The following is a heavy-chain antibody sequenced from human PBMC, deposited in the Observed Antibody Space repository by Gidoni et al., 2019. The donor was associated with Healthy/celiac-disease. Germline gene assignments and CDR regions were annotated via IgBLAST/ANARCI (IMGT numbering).Heavy chain of an antibody. CDR2: ISYDGSNK. J-gene: IGHJ6*02. Sequence: QVQLVESGGGVVQPGRSLRLSCAASGFTFSSYGMHWVRPATGKGPEWVAVISYDGSNKYYADSVKGRFTISRDNSKNTLYLQMNSLRAEDTAVYYCARWTDYDYYYYGMDVWGQGTTVTVSS. D-gene: IGHD4-17*01. V-gene: IGHV3-30*03. CDR1: GFTFSSYG. CDR3: ARWTDYDYYYYGMDV.